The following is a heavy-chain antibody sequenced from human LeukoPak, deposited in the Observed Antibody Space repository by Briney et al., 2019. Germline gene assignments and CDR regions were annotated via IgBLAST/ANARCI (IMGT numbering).Heavy chain of an antibody. CDR3: ATGSSGWYNWFDP. V-gene: IGHV3-64*04. J-gene: IGHJ5*02. D-gene: IGHD6-19*01. CDR1: GFTFSSYA. Sequence: GGSLRLSCSASGFTFSSYAMHWVRQAPGKGLEYVSAISSNGGSTYYADSVKGRFTISRDNSKNTLYLQMNSLRAEDTAVYYCATGSSGWYNWFDPWGQGTLVTVSS. CDR2: ISSNGGST.